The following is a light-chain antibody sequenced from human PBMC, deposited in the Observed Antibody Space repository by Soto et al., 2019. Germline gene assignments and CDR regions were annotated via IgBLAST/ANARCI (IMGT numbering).Light chain of an antibody. CDR2: EVS. CDR1: SSDVGGYNY. Sequence: QSVLTQPASVSGSPGQSITISCTGTSSDVGGYNYVSWYQQHPGKAPKLMIYEVSNRPSWVSNRFSGSKSGNTASLAISGLQAEDEADYYCSSYTSSSTRVFGGGTKLNVL. V-gene: IGLV2-14*01. CDR3: SSYTSSSTRV. J-gene: IGLJ3*02.